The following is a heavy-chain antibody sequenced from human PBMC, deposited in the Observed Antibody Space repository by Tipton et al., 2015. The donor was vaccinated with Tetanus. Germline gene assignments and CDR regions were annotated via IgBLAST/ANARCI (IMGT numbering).Heavy chain of an antibody. CDR1: GFSVSSNH. J-gene: IGHJ4*02. D-gene: IGHD2-2*01. V-gene: IGHV3-53*01. CDR2: VYSGGST. CDR3: ARVLGRHCSSTSCYGIDS. Sequence: SLRLSCAASGFSVSSNHMTWVRQAPGKGLEWVSVVYSGGSTYTADSVKGRFTISRDNSKNMLYLQMNGLRAEDTAVYYCARVLGRHCSSTSCYGIDSWGQGTLVTVSS.